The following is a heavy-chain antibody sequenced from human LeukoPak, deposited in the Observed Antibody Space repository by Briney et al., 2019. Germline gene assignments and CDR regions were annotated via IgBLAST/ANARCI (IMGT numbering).Heavy chain of an antibody. CDR2: INPNSGGT. Sequence: ASVKVSCKASGYTFTGYYMHWVRQAPGQGLEWMGRINPNSGGTNYARKFQGRVTMTRDTSISTAYMELSRLRSDDTAVYYCARDGMAYYDFWSGYYTGIFDYYYGMDVWGQGTTVTVSS. CDR3: ARDGMAYYDFWSGYYTGIFDYYYGMDV. V-gene: IGHV1-2*06. D-gene: IGHD3-3*01. CDR1: GYTFTGYY. J-gene: IGHJ6*02.